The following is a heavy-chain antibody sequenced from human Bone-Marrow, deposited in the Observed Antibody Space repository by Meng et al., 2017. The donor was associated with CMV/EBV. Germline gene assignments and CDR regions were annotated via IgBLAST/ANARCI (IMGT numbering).Heavy chain of an antibody. V-gene: IGHV4-34*01. Sequence: SETLSLTCAVYGGSFSGYFWSWIRQPPGKGLEWIGEINYSENTNYNASLKSRVTMSVDTSKKHFSLRLSSVTAADTAVYYCARGARGGRGVPFDPWGQGALVTVSS. CDR1: GGSFSGYF. D-gene: IGHD3-16*01. CDR2: INYSENT. J-gene: IGHJ5*02. CDR3: ARGARGGRGVPFDP.